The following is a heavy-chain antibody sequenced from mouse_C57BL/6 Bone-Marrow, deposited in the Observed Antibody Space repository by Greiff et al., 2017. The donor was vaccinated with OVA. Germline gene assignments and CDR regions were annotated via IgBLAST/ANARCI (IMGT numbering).Heavy chain of an antibody. CDR2: ISYDGSN. V-gene: IGHV3-6*01. CDR1: GYSITSGYY. Sequence: EVQLVESGPGLVKPSQSLSLTCSVTGYSITSGYYWNWIRQFPGNKLEWMGYISYDGSNNYNPSLKNRISITRDTSKNQFFLKLNSVTTEDTATYYCARDLTGIAYWGQGTLVTVSA. J-gene: IGHJ3*01. CDR3: ARDLTGIAY. D-gene: IGHD4-1*01.